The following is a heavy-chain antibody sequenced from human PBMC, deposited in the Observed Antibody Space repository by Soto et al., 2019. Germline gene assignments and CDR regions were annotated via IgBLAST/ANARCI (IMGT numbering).Heavy chain of an antibody. CDR3: ARVGSSGWRLTYDAFDI. Sequence: QVQLVQSGAEVKKPGASVKVSCKASGYTFTSYGISWVRQAPGQGLEWLGWISAYNGNTNYAQKLQGRVTMTTETSTSTAYMELRSLRSDDTAVYYCARVGSSGWRLTYDAFDILGQGTMVTVSS. D-gene: IGHD6-19*01. V-gene: IGHV1-18*01. CDR1: GYTFTSYG. CDR2: ISAYNGNT. J-gene: IGHJ3*02.